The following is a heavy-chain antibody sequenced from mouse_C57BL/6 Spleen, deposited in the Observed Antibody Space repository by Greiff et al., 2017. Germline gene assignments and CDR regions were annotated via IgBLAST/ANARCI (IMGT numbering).Heavy chain of an antibody. J-gene: IGHJ3*01. D-gene: IGHD1-1*01. Sequence: VKLQQSGPELVKPGASVKISCKASGYSFTDYNMNWVKQSNGKSLEWIGVINPNYGTTSYNQKFKGKATFTVAQPSSTADMQLNRRTSEDSAVYYCAKGGLNRITTGVPWCAYWGQGTLVTVSA. CDR1: GYSFTDYN. CDR3: AKGGLNRITTGVPWCAY. CDR2: INPNYGTT. V-gene: IGHV1-39*01.